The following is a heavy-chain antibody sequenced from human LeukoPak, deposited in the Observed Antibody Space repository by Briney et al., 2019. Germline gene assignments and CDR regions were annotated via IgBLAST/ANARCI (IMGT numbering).Heavy chain of an antibody. J-gene: IGHJ4*02. CDR3: ARQFPAAGTAAFDY. Sequence: SETLSLTCTVSGGSISSYYWSWLRQPPGKGLERIGYIYYSGSTNYNPSLKSRVTISVDTSKNQFSLKLSSVTAADTAVYYCARQFPAAGTAAFDYWGQGTLVTVSS. CDR2: IYYSGST. D-gene: IGHD6-13*01. V-gene: IGHV4-59*08. CDR1: GGSISSYY.